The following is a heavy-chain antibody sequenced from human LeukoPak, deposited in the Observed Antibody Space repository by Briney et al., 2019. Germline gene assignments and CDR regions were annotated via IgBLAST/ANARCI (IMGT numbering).Heavy chain of an antibody. CDR2: IYYSGST. CDR1: GGSVTSYY. Sequence: SETLSLTCTVSGGSVTSYYWSWIRQPPGKGPEWIGYIYYSGSTNYNPSLKSRVTISVDTSTNQFSLKLSSVTAADTAVYYCARDNWNYGSSMDVWGQGTTVTVSS. V-gene: IGHV4-59*02. D-gene: IGHD1-7*01. J-gene: IGHJ6*02. CDR3: ARDNWNYGSSMDV.